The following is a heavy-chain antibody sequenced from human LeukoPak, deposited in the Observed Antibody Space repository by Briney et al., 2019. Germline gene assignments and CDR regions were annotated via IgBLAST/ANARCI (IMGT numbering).Heavy chain of an antibody. CDR2: IFTRDSET. CDR1: GSFFNNYW. Sequence: PGAALQISCQASGSFFNNYWIGWVRPLPGKGLEGMGIIFTRDSETRYSPSFQGQVAVSVDKASSSAHLQWSSLKASDTAIYYCVRLEDPLILTGYYRGFRSFGVDVWGRGTTVTVSS. V-gene: IGHV5-51*01. D-gene: IGHD3-9*01. J-gene: IGHJ6*01. CDR3: VRLEDPLILTGYYRGFRSFGVDV.